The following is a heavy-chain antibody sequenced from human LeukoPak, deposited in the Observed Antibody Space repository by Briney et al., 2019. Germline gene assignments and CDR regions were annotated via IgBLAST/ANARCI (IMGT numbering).Heavy chain of an antibody. CDR3: ARRRYYYGSGSYYKASPFDY. CDR1: GGSFSGYY. CDR2: INHSGST. V-gene: IGHV4-34*01. D-gene: IGHD3-10*01. Sequence: SETLSLTCAVYGGSFSGYYWSWIRQPPGKGLEWIGEINHSGSTNYNPSLKSRVTISVDTSKNQFSLKLSSVTAADTAVYYCARRRYYYGSGSYYKASPFDYWGQGTLVTVSS. J-gene: IGHJ4*02.